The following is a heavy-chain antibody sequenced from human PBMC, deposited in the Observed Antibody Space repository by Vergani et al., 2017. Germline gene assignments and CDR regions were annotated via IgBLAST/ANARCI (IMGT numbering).Heavy chain of an antibody. CDR3: AKALPTDDYVWGSYRPFHKSYFDY. CDR1: GFTFSSYA. CDR2: ISGSCGST. J-gene: IGHJ4*02. D-gene: IGHD3-16*02. V-gene: IGHV3-23*04. Sequence: EVQLVESGGGLVKPGGSLRLSCAASGFTFSSYAMSWVRQAPGKGLEWVSAISGSCGSTYYADSVKGRFTISRDNSKNTLYLQMNSLRAEDTAVYYCAKALPTDDYVWGSYRPFHKSYFDYWGQGTLVTVSS.